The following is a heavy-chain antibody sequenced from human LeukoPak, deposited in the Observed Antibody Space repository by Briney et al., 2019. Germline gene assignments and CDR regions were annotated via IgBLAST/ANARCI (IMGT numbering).Heavy chain of an antibody. CDR1: GFTFSTYA. Sequence: GGSLRLSCAASGFTFSTYAMHWVRQARGRGREWVSCIRGTDGKTFYADSVKRRFTISRDNSKNTLYLHMKNLRAEDTALYYCAKKGCSTSGCPASFDYWGQGTLVTVSS. CDR2: IRGTDGKT. CDR3: AKKGCSTSGCPASFDY. J-gene: IGHJ4*02. V-gene: IGHV3-23*01. D-gene: IGHD2-2*01.